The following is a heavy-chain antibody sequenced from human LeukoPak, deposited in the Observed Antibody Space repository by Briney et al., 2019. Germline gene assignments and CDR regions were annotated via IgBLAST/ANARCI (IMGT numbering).Heavy chain of an antibody. V-gene: IGHV3-53*01. CDR3: ARGLIGSSSTFDY. Sequence: GGSLRLSCAASGFTVSSSYMSWVRQAPGKGLEWVSVIYSGGSTYYADSVKGRFTISRDNSKNTLYLQMNSLRAEDTAVYYCARGLIGSSSTFDYWGQGTLVTVSS. CDR1: GFTVSSSY. CDR2: IYSGGST. D-gene: IGHD6-6*01. J-gene: IGHJ4*02.